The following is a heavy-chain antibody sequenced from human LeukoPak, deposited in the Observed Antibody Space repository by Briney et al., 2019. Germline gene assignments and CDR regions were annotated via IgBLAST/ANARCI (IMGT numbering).Heavy chain of an antibody. CDR3: AREGSSGRIDY. CDR2: IYYSGST. J-gene: IGHJ4*02. D-gene: IGHD6-19*01. V-gene: IGHV4-59*01. CDR1: GGSISSYY. Sequence: PSETLSLTCTVSGGSISSYYWSWIRQPPGKGLEWIGYIYYSGSTNYNPSLKSRVTISVDTSKNQFSLKLSSMTAADTAVYYCAREGSSGRIDYWGQGTLVTVSS.